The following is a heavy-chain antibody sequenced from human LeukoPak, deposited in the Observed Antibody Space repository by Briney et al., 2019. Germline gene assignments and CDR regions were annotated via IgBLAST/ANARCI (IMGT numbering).Heavy chain of an antibody. CDR2: IIPIFGTA. CDR3: ARVGLTAMVLGYYHYMDV. Sequence: SVKVSCKASGGTFSSYAISWVRQAPGQGLEWMGGIIPIFGTANYAQKFQGRVTITTDESTSTAYMELSSLRSEDTAVYYCARVGLTAMVLGYYHYMDVWGKGTTVTVSS. D-gene: IGHD5-18*01. CDR1: GGTFSSYA. V-gene: IGHV1-69*05. J-gene: IGHJ6*03.